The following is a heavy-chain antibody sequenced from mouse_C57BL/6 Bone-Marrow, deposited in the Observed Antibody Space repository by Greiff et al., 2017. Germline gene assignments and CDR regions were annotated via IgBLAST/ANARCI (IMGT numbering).Heavy chain of an antibody. CDR2: ISSGGSYT. V-gene: IGHV5-6*01. J-gene: IGHJ2*01. Sequence: DVQLVESGGDLVKPGGSLKLSCAASGFTFSSYGMSWVRQTPDKRLEWVATISSGGSYTYYPDSVKGRFTLSRDNAKNTLYLQMSSLKSEDTALYYCATYYSNYYVFDYWGQGTTLTVSS. CDR3: ATYYSNYYVFDY. CDR1: GFTFSSYG. D-gene: IGHD2-5*01.